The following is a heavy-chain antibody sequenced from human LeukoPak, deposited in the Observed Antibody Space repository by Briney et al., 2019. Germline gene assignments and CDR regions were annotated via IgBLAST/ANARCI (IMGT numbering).Heavy chain of an antibody. CDR2: IKQDGSEK. CDR1: GFTFSSYW. V-gene: IGHV3-7*01. CDR3: AGDRRTMVRGVTSWYFDL. D-gene: IGHD3-10*01. J-gene: IGHJ2*01. Sequence: GGSLRLSCAASGFTFSSYWMSWVRQAPGKGLEWVANIKQDGSEKYYVDSVRGRFIISRDNAKNSLYLQMNSLRAEDTAVYYCAGDRRTMVRGVTSWYFDLWGRGTLVTVSS.